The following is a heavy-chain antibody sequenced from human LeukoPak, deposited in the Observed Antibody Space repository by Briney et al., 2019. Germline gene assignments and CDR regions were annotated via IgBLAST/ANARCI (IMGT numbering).Heavy chain of an antibody. J-gene: IGHJ3*02. CDR1: GGIFSNQA. Sequence: ASVKVSCKASGGIFSNQAITWVRQAPGQGLEWMGRIIPMIGTAKSAQRFQGRVTFTADTSTNTAYMELSSLTSEDTAFYYCAKGATVGKEALHIWGQGALVTVSS. V-gene: IGHV1-69*04. CDR2: IIPMIGTA. D-gene: IGHD1-14*01. CDR3: AKGATVGKEALHI.